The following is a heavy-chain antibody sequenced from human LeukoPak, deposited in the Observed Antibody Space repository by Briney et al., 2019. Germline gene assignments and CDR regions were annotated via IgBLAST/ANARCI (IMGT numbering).Heavy chain of an antibody. Sequence: HPGGSLRLSCAASGFTFSSYWMSWVRQAPGKGLEWVANIKQDGGEIYYVDSVKGRFTISRDNAKSSLYLQMNSLRAGDTAVYYCARDKGDYDTSGSLFVFGGQGTLVTVSS. CDR3: ARDKGDYDTSGSLFVF. CDR2: IKQDGGEI. J-gene: IGHJ4*02. CDR1: GFTFSSYW. V-gene: IGHV3-7*03. D-gene: IGHD3-22*01.